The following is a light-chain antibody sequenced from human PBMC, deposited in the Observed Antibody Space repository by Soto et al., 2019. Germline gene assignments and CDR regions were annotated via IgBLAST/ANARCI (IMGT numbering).Light chain of an antibody. Sequence: QLVLTQPPSVSGAPGQTVTISCTGSSSNIGTGYDVYWYQQFPGTAPKLLIYGNNNRPSGVPDRFSGSKSGTSASLAITGLQAEDEADYYCQSYDNTLSSSEVVFGGGTKLTVL. CDR1: SSNIGTGYD. CDR2: GNN. CDR3: QSYDNTLSSSEVV. J-gene: IGLJ2*01. V-gene: IGLV1-40*01.